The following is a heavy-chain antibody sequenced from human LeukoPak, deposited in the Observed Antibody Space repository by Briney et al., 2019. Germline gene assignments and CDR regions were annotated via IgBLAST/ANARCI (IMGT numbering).Heavy chain of an antibody. CDR2: INHSGST. V-gene: IGHV4-34*01. D-gene: IGHD3-10*01. J-gene: IGHJ4*02. CDR3: ARVDITALTRFDY. Sequence: PSETLSLTCAVYGGSFSGYYWSWIRQPPGKGLEWIGEINHSGSTNYNPSLKSRVTISVDTSKNQFSLKLSSVTAADTAVYYCARVDITALTRFDYWGQGTLVTVSS. CDR1: GGSFSGYY.